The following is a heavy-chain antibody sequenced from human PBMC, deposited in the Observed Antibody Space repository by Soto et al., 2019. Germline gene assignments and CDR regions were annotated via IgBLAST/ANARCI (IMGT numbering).Heavy chain of an antibody. V-gene: IGHV3-23*01. CDR3: GKGRSYYYGVDV. J-gene: IGHJ6*02. Sequence: EVHLLESGGALVQPGGSLRLSCAASGFTFSTCAMGWVRQAPGKGLEWVSDIIDSGASTYYEDAVKGRFTIARDNSKRTLFLQMNSLRAEDTAVYYCGKGRSYYYGVDVWGQGTTVTVSS. CDR2: IIDSGAST. CDR1: GFTFSTCA.